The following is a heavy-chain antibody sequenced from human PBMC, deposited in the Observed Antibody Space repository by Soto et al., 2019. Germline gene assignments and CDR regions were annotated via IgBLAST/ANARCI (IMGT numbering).Heavy chain of an antibody. D-gene: IGHD3-22*01. V-gene: IGHV3-21*01. CDR1: GFTFGSYS. CDR3: ARDGPDSSGPDY. CDR2: ISSSSSYI. J-gene: IGHJ4*02. Sequence: GSLRLSCAASGFTFGSYSMNWVRQAPGKGLEWVSSISSSSSYIYYADSVKGRFTISRDNAKNSLYLQMNSLRAEDTAVYYCARDGPDSSGPDYWGQGTLVTVSS.